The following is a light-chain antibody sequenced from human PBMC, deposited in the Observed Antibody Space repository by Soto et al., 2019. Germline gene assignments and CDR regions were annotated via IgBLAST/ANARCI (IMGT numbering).Light chain of an antibody. CDR1: QSVSSY. V-gene: IGKV3-11*01. CDR2: HAS. Sequence: EIVLTQSPATLSLSPGERATLSCRASQSVSSYLAWYQQKPGQAPRLLIYHASARVTGIPDRFSGSGFGTDFTLTISSLEAEDSAVYYCQQRSNWPSITFGQGTRLEIK. CDR3: QQRSNWPSIT. J-gene: IGKJ5*01.